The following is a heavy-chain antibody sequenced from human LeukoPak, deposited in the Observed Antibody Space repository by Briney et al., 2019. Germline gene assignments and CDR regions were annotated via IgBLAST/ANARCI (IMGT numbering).Heavy chain of an antibody. D-gene: IGHD3-16*01. CDR3: ARQITSHGTWGWDVIDY. J-gene: IGHJ4*02. Sequence: PSETLSLTCTVSGGSISSGGYYWSWIRQHPGKGLEWIGYIYYSGSTYYNPSLKSRVIISVDTSKNQFSLKLNSVTAADTAVYYCARQITSHGTWGWDVIDYWGQGTLVTVSS. V-gene: IGHV4-31*03. CDR2: IYYSGST. CDR1: GGSISSGGYY.